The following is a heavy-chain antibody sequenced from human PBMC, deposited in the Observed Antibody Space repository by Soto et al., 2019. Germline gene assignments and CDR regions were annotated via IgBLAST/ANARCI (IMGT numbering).Heavy chain of an antibody. CDR3: ARGFQEADAFDI. CDR1: GFTFDDYA. V-gene: IGHV3-9*01. D-gene: IGHD3-16*01. Sequence: EVQLAESGGGLVQPGRSLRLSCAASGFTFDDYAMHWVRQAPGKGLEWVSGISWNSGSIGYADSVKGRFTISRDNAKNSLYLQMNSLRAEDTALYYCARGFQEADAFDIWGQGTMVTVSS. CDR2: ISWNSGSI. J-gene: IGHJ3*02.